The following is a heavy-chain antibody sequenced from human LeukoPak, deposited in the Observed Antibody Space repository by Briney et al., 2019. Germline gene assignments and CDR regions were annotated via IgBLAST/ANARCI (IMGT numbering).Heavy chain of an antibody. V-gene: IGHV3-7*01. CDR3: ARAATAGTVDY. CDR2: INQDGSGE. J-gene: IGHJ4*02. D-gene: IGHD2-21*02. Sequence: GGSLRLSCAASGFTFSNYWMSWVRQTPGKGLEWVANINQDGSGEYYVDSVKGRFSISRDNAKNSLFLQTNSLTAEDTAVYYCARAATAGTVDYWGQGTLVTVSS. CDR1: GFTFSNYW.